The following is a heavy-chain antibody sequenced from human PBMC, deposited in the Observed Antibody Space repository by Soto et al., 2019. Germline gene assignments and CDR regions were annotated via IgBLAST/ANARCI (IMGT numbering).Heavy chain of an antibody. J-gene: IGHJ6*03. Sequence: ASVKVSCKASGGTFSSYTISWVRQAPGQGLEWMGRIIPILGIANYAQKFQGRVTITADKSTSTAYMELSSLRSEDTAVYYCARDPSSGSYSYYYYYMDVWGKGTTVTVSS. D-gene: IGHD3-10*01. CDR3: ARDPSSGSYSYYYYYMDV. CDR2: IIPILGIA. V-gene: IGHV1-69*04. CDR1: GGTFSSYT.